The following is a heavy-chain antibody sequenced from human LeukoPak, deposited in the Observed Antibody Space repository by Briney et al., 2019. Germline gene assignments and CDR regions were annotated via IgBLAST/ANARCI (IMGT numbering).Heavy chain of an antibody. J-gene: IGHJ4*02. D-gene: IGHD3-3*01. V-gene: IGHV3-21*01. CDR1: GFTFSSYS. CDR2: ISSSSSYI. Sequence: GGSLRLSCAASGFTFSSYSMNWVRQAPGKGLEWVSSISSSSSYIYYADSVKGRFTISRDNAKNSLYLQMNSLRAEDTAVYYCARDPADFWSGYYFDYWGQGTLVTVSS. CDR3: ARDPADFWSGYYFDY.